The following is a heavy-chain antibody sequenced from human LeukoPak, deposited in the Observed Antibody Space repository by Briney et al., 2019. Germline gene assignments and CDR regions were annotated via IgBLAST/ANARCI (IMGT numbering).Heavy chain of an antibody. J-gene: IGHJ6*03. Sequence: SVKVSCKASGGTFSSYAISWVRQAPGQGLEWMGGIIPIFGTANYAQKFQGRVTITADESTSTAYMELSSLRSEDTAVYYCARAGRYFDWFSSNDYYYYMDVWGKGTTVTISS. V-gene: IGHV1-69*13. CDR3: ARAGRYFDWFSSNDYYYYMDV. D-gene: IGHD3-9*01. CDR2: IIPIFGTA. CDR1: GGTFSSYA.